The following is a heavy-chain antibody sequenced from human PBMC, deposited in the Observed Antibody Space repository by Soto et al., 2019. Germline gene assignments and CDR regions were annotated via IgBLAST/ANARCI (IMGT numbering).Heavy chain of an antibody. CDR2: ISYDGSIK. CDR1: GFTFSSYA. J-gene: IGHJ6*02. CDR3: ARAPTSDV. V-gene: IGHV3-30-3*01. Sequence: PGGSLRLSCAASGFTFSSYAMHWIRQAPGKGLEWVAVISYDGSIKYYADSVKGRFTISRDNSKNTLYLQMNSLRAEDTAVYYCARAPTSDVWGQGTTVTVSS.